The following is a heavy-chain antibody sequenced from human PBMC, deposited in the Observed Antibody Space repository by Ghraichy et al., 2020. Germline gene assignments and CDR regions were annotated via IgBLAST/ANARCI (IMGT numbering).Heavy chain of an antibody. CDR3: ARHRGYDSSGFYSRENNWFDP. CDR2: IYYSGST. CDR1: GGSISSTYYY. J-gene: IGHJ5*02. V-gene: IGHV4-39*01. Sequence: SENLSLTCTVSGGSISSTYYYWGWIRQPPGRGLEWIASIYYSGSTYYNPSLKSRVTISVDTSNNQFSLKVNSVNAADTAVYYCARHRGYDSSGFYSRENNWFDPWGQGTLVTVSS. D-gene: IGHD3-22*01.